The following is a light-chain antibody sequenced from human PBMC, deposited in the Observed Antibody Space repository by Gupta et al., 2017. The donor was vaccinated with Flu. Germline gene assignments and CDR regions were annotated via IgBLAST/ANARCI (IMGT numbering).Light chain of an antibody. CDR1: STSVGAYDS. J-gene: IGLJ3*02. CDR3: CSYARASTWI. CDR2: DVN. Sequence: SALTQARSVSGSPGQSVTMSCTGSSTSVGAYDSLSWYQQHPGKAPLLILFDVNKSPDAVPPRFSASKAGNTASLTISGLQPEDEADYYCCSYARASTWIFGAGTRLTVL. V-gene: IGLV2-11*01.